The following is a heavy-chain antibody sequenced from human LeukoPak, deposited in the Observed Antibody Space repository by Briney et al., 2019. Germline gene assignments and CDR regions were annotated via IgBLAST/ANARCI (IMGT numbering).Heavy chain of an antibody. Sequence: GGSLRLSCAASGFTFSSYGMHWVRQAPGKGLEWVAVISYDGSNKYYADSVKGRFTISRDNSKNTLYLQMNSLRAEDTAVYYCAKDSARSLVRVYYGMDVWGQGTTVTVS. CDR3: AKDSARSLVRVYYGMDV. CDR2: ISYDGSNK. V-gene: IGHV3-30*18. D-gene: IGHD6-13*01. CDR1: GFTFSSYG. J-gene: IGHJ6*02.